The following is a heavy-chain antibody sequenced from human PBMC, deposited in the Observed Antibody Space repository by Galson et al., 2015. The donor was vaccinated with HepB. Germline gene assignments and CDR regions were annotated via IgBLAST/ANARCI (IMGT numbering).Heavy chain of an antibody. CDR2: TYYRSKWYN. D-gene: IGHD6-19*01. J-gene: IGHJ4*02. Sequence: CAISGDSVSKNSVAWIWIRQSPSRGLEWLGRTYYRSKWYNDYAVSVKSRITINPDTSKNQFSLQLNSVTPEDTAVYYCARAPRIAVAGAFDFDYWGQGTLVTVSS. V-gene: IGHV6-1*01. CDR3: ARAPRIAVAGAFDFDY. CDR1: GDSVSKNSVA.